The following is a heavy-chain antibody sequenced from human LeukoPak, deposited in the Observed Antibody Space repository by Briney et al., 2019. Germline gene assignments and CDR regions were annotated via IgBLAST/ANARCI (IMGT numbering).Heavy chain of an antibody. V-gene: IGHV3-21*01. D-gene: IGHD2-15*01. CDR1: GFTFSSYS. CDR3: ATDRYRSGGSCYFGNYFDY. Sequence: GGSLRLSCAASGFTFSSYSMNWVRQAPGKGLEWVSSISSSSSYIYYADSVKGRLTISRDNAKNSLYLQMNSLRAEDTAVYYCATDRYRSGGSCYFGNYFDYWGQGTLVTVSS. CDR2: ISSSSSYI. J-gene: IGHJ4*02.